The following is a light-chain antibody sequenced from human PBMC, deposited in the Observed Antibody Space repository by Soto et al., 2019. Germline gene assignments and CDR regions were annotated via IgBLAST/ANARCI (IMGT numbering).Light chain of an antibody. V-gene: IGKV3-11*01. CDR3: QQRSNWPPWT. CDR2: DAS. Sequence: EFVFTQSPGTLSLSPGERATLSCRASQSVSSYLAWYQQKPGQAPRLLIYDASNRATGIPARFSGSGSGTDFTLTISSLEPEDFAVYYCQQRSNWPPWTFGQGTKVDIK. CDR1: QSVSSY. J-gene: IGKJ1*01.